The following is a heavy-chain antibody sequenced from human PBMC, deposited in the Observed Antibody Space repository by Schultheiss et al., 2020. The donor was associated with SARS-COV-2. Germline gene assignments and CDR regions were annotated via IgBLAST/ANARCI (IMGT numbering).Heavy chain of an antibody. CDR3: AKDQRWLQWGYYYYGMDV. CDR1: GFTFSSYG. Sequence: GGSLRLSCAASGFTFSSYGMHWVRQAPGKGLEWVAFIRYDGSNKYYADSVKGQFTISRDNSKNTLYLQMNSLRAEDTAVYYCAKDQRWLQWGYYYYGMDVWGQGTTVTVSS. J-gene: IGHJ6*02. V-gene: IGHV3-30*02. D-gene: IGHD5-24*01. CDR2: IRYDGSNK.